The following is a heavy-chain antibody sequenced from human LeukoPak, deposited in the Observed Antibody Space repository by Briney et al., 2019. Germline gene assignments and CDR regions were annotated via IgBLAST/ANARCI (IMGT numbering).Heavy chain of an antibody. Sequence: ASVKVSCKASGYTFTGYYMHWVRQAPGQGLEWMGWINPNSGGTNYAQKFQGRVTMTRGTSISTAYMELSRLRSDDTAVYYCARTRGLQRGFSFDYWGQGTLVTVSS. V-gene: IGHV1-2*02. J-gene: IGHJ4*02. CDR3: ARTRGLQRGFSFDY. CDR2: INPNSGGT. CDR1: GYTFTGYY. D-gene: IGHD5-24*01.